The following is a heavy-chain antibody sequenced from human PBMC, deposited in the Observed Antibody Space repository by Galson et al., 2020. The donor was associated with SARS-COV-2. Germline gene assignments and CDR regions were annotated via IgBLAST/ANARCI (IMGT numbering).Heavy chain of an antibody. CDR2: ISAYNGNT. V-gene: IGHV1-18*04. D-gene: IGHD3-22*01. CDR1: GYTFTSYG. J-gene: IGHJ3*02. CDR3: ATPGDYYDSSGYDYYAVDS. Sequence: ASVKVSCKASGYTFTSYGISWVRQAPGQGLEWMGWISAYNGNTNYAQKLQGRVTMTTDTSTSTAYMELRSLRSDDTAVYYCATPGDYYDSSGYDYYAVDSWGQGTMVTVSA.